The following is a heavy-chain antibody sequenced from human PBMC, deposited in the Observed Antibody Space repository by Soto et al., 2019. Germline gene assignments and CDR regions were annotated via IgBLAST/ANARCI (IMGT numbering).Heavy chain of an antibody. D-gene: IGHD3-3*02. CDR3: SRDPLAFHIGGH. V-gene: IGHV3-7*01. CDR1: VFTFSDYW. CDR2: MSPDGRKR. Sequence: EVQLVESGGGLVQPGGSLRLSCASSVFTFSDYWLSWVRQSPVKGLEWVANMSPDGRKRYYLDSLKGRFTISRDNAKNSLYLQMNRLSAEDTAVYFCSRDPLAFHIGGHWGQGTLVTVSS. J-gene: IGHJ4*02.